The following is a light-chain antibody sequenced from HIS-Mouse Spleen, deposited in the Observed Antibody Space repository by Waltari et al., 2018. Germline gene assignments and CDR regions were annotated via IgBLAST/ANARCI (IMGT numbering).Light chain of an antibody. V-gene: IGLV2-23*01. Sequence: QSALTQPASVSGSPGQSITISCTGTSSEVGSYNLVSWYQQHPGNAPKPMIYEGSKRPSGVSNRFSGSKSGNTASLTISGLQAEDEADYYCCSYAGSSTWVFGGGTKLTVL. J-gene: IGLJ3*02. CDR1: SSEVGSYNL. CDR2: EGS. CDR3: CSYAGSSTWV.